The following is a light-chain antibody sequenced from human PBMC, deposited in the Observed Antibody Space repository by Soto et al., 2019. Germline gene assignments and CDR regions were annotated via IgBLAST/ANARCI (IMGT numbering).Light chain of an antibody. CDR3: CSDAGSSTRV. Sequence: QSALTQPASVSGTPGQSITISCTGTNSDVGNYNLVSWYQQYPGKAPKLMIYEVSKRPSGVSSLFSGSKSANTASLTISGLQAEDEADYYGCSDAGSSTRVFGTGTKLTVL. J-gene: IGLJ1*01. CDR2: EVS. CDR1: NSDVGNYNL. V-gene: IGLV2-23*02.